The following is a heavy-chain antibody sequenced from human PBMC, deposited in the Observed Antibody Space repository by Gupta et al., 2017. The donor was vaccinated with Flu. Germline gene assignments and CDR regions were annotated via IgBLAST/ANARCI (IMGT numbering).Heavy chain of an antibody. CDR3: ARDFYSQLLDAYDL. V-gene: IGHV3-23*01. D-gene: IGHD2-21*01. CDR2: IKGNGYEA. CDR1: GFAFGVFA. Sequence: EEQLLESGGDLVQPGGSLRPSCAASGFAFGVFAMGWVRQAPGKGLEWVAHIKGNGYEAYYAESVKGRFTTSRDNSKNTLYLQLNSLRVEDTAVYFCARDFYSQLLDAYDLWGQGTLVTVSS. J-gene: IGHJ3*01.